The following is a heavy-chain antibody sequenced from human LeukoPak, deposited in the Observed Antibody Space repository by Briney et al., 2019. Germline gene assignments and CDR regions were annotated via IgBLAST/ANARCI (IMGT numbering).Heavy chain of an antibody. V-gene: IGHV3-9*01. D-gene: IGHD3-10*01. CDR2: ISWNSGSI. J-gene: IGHJ1*01. Sequence: GRSLRLSCAASGFTFDDYAMHWVRQAPGKGLEWVSGISWNSGSIGYADSVKGRFTISRDNAKNSLYLQMNGLRAEDTAVYYCAIQKADLITMVRGIIAFWGQGTLVTVSS. CDR3: AIQKADLITMVRGIIAF. CDR1: GFTFDDYA.